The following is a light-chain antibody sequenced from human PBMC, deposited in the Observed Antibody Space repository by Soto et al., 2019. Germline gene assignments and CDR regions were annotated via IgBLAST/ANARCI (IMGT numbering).Light chain of an antibody. J-gene: IGKJ4*01. Sequence: DIQMTQSPSTLSASVGDRVTITCRASQSISSWLAWYQQKPGKAPKLLIYKASSLESGVPSRFSGSGSVTEFTLTNSSLQPDDVATYYCQQDNSYTPLTFGGGTKVEIK. V-gene: IGKV1-5*03. CDR3: QQDNSYTPLT. CDR2: KAS. CDR1: QSISSW.